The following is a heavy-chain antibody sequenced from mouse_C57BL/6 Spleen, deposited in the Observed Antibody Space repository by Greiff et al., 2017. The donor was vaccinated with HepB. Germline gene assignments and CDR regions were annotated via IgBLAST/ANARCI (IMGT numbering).Heavy chain of an antibody. CDR2: INPSNGGT. CDR3: ARSEWLRLYFDY. J-gene: IGHJ2*01. D-gene: IGHD2-2*01. CDR1: GYTFTSYW. V-gene: IGHV1-53*01. Sequence: QVQLQQPGTELVKPGASVKLSCKASGYTFTSYWMHWVRQRPGQGLEWIGNINPSNGGTNYNEKFKSKATLTVDKSSSTAYMQLSSLTSEDSAVYYCARSEWLRLYFDYWGQGTTLTVSS.